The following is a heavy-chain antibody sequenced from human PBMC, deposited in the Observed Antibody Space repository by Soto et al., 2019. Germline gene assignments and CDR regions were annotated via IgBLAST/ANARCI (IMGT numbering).Heavy chain of an antibody. Sequence: QVQLVQSGAEVKKPGASVKVSCKASGYTFTSYYMHWVRQAPGQGLEWMGIINPSGGSTSYAQKFQGRVTMTRDTSTSTVYMELSSLRSEDTAVYYFARAALLWFGEYISDAFDIWGQGTMVTVSS. CDR3: ARAALLWFGEYISDAFDI. D-gene: IGHD3-10*01. V-gene: IGHV1-46*03. J-gene: IGHJ3*02. CDR2: INPSGGST. CDR1: GYTFTSYY.